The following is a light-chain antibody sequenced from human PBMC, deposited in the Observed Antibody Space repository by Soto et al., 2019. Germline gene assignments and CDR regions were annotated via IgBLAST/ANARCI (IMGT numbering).Light chain of an antibody. CDR1: SSDVGNYNL. V-gene: IGLV2-23*02. CDR3: CSYAGSSTCV. J-gene: IGLJ1*01. Sequence: QSALNQPASVSGSPGQSITISCTGTSSDVGNYNLVTWYQQHPGKAPKLMIYEVSKRPSRVSNRFSGSKSGNTASLTISGLQAEDEADYYCCSYAGSSTCVFGTGTKVTVL. CDR2: EVS.